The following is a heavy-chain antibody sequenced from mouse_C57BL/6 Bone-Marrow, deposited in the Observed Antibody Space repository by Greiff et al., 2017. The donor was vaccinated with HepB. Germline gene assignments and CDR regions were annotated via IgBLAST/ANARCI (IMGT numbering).Heavy chain of an antibody. CDR1: GYTFTDYN. V-gene: IGHV1-22*01. Sequence: EVKLMESGPELVKPGASVKMSCKASGYTFTDYNMHWVKQSHGKSLEWIGYINPNNGGTSYNQKFKGKATLTVNKSSSTAYMALRSLTSEDSAVYYCAREPPQLGRLDYWGQGTSVTVSS. CDR2: INPNNGGT. D-gene: IGHD4-1*02. CDR3: AREPPQLGRLDY. J-gene: IGHJ4*01.